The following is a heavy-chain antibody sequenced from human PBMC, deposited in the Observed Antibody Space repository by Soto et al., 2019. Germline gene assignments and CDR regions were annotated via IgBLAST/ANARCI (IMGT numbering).Heavy chain of an antibody. CDR3: AKPIAVAKYDAFDI. J-gene: IGHJ3*02. CDR2: ISYDGSNK. V-gene: IGHV3-30*18. Sequence: HPGGSLRLSCAASGFTFSSYGMHWVRQAPGKGLEWVAVISYDGSNKYYADSVKGRFTISRDNSKNTLYLQMNSLRAEDTAVYYCAKPIAVAKYDAFDIWGQGTMVTVSS. D-gene: IGHD6-19*01. CDR1: GFTFSSYG.